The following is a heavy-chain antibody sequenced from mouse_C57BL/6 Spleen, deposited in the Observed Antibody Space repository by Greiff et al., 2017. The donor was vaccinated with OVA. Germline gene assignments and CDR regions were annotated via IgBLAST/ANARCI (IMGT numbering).Heavy chain of an antibody. V-gene: IGHV1-42*01. Sequence: EVKVVESGPELVKPGASVKISCKASGYSFTGYYMNWVKQSPEKSLEWIGELNPSTGGTTYNQKFKAKATLTVDKSSSTAYMQLKSLTSEDSAVYYCARDGGFAYWGQGTLVTVSA. J-gene: IGHJ3*01. CDR3: ARDGGFAY. CDR2: LNPSTGGT. CDR1: GYSFTGYY.